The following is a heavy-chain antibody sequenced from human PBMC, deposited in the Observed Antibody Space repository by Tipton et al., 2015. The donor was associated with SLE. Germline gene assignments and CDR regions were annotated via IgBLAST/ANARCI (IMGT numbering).Heavy chain of an antibody. Sequence: TLSLTCSVSGASMNSGSYSWHWIRQPAGEALQWLGHIDSSGNTYYNPSLRSRVSISVDVSRNQFSLTLNSVTAADTATYSCARETGTYYSTWFDSWGQGTLVTVSS. CDR3: ARETGTYYSTWFDS. CDR1: GASMNSGSYS. D-gene: IGHD1-26*01. CDR2: IDSSGNT. J-gene: IGHJ5*01. V-gene: IGHV4-61*09.